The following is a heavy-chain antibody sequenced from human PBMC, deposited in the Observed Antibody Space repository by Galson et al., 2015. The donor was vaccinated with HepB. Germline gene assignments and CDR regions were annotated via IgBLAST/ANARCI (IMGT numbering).Heavy chain of an antibody. CDR3: VRDARYQMQDFDY. Sequence: SLRLSCAASGFTFSHYCMNWVRQAPGKGLEWVSSISDRSSYIYYADSVKGRFTISRDNAKNSLYLQMNSLRAEDTAVYYCVRDARYQMQDFDYWGQGTLVTVSS. V-gene: IGHV3-21*01. D-gene: IGHD2-2*01. CDR2: ISDRSSYI. CDR1: GFTFSHYC. J-gene: IGHJ4*02.